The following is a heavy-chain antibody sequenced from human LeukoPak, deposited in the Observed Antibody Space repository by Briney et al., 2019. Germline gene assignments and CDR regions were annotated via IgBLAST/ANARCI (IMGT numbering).Heavy chain of an antibody. D-gene: IGHD4-17*01. J-gene: IGHJ5*02. CDR2: IYYSGST. CDR3: ARDYGDYFDP. CDR1: GGSISSYY. Sequence: PSETLSLTCTVSGGSISSYYWSWIRQPPGKGLEWIGYIYYSGSTNYNPSLKSRVTISVDTSKNQFSLKLSSVAAADTAVYYCARDYGDYFDPWGQGTLVTVSS. V-gene: IGHV4-59*01.